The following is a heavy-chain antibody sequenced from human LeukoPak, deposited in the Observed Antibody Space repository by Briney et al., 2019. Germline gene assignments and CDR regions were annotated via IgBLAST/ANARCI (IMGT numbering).Heavy chain of an antibody. J-gene: IGHJ4*02. CDR2: IYYSGSA. CDR1: GGSISSSGYY. Sequence: PSETLFLTCTVSGGSISSSGYYWSWIRQPPGKGLEWIGTIYYSGSAYYNPSLKTQVTISVDTSKNQFSLKLSSVTAADTAVYFCARGSQVDDFWSGYRAPLDYWGQGTLVTVSS. V-gene: IGHV4-39*01. CDR3: ARGSQVDDFWSGYRAPLDY. D-gene: IGHD3-3*01.